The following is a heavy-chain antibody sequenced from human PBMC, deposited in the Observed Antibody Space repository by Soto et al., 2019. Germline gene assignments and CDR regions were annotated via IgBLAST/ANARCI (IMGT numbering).Heavy chain of an antibody. Sequence: APRARPEWVANIEGDGSVQNYLDSAKGRFTISRDNAKKSIYLQMSSLRAEDTDVYYCVRHGCRGNSGYIYDMDVWGQGSTDSVTS. CDR3: VRHGCRGNSGYIYDMDV. V-gene: IGHV3-7*03. CDR2: IEGDGSVQ. J-gene: IGHJ6*02. D-gene: IGHD3-22*01.